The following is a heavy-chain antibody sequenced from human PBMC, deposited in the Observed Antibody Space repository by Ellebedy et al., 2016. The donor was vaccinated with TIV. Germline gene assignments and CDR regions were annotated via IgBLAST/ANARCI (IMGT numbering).Heavy chain of an antibody. CDR2: INHSGST. Sequence: SETLSLTCAVYGGSFSGYYWSWIRQPPGKGLEWIGEINHSGSTNYNPSLKSRVTISVDTSKNQFSLKLSSVTAADTAVYYCARKGSGGTPYSYNWFDPWGQGTLVTVSS. J-gene: IGHJ5*02. V-gene: IGHV4-34*01. CDR1: GGSFSGYY. D-gene: IGHD2-15*01. CDR3: ARKGSGGTPYSYNWFDP.